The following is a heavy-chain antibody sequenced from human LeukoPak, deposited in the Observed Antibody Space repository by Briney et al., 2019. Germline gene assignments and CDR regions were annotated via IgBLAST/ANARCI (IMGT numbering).Heavy chain of an antibody. CDR2: IIPIFGTA. J-gene: IGHJ6*03. Sequence: SVRVSCKASGGTFSSYAISWVRQAPGQGLEWMGRIIPIFGTANYAQKFQGRVTITTDESTSTAYMELSSLGSEDTAVYYCASGRGNGIDYGDYPYYYYYMDVWGKGTTVTVSS. D-gene: IGHD4-17*01. CDR3: ASGRGNGIDYGDYPYYYYYMDV. CDR1: GGTFSSYA. V-gene: IGHV1-69*05.